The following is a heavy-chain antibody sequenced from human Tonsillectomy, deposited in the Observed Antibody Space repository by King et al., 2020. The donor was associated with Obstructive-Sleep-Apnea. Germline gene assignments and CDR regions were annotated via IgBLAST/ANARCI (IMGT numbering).Heavy chain of an antibody. Sequence: TLKESGPTLVKPTQTLTLTCTFSGFSLSTSGVGVGWILQPPGKTLEWLVLIYWDEDNRYSPSLKSRLTITKDTSKNQVVFTMNNKDPVDTATYYCANRLRSPTKGPTVYYFDYWGQGTLVTVSS. V-gene: IGHV2-5*02. D-gene: IGHD1-1*01. CDR1: GFSLSTSGVG. CDR3: ANRLRSPTKGPTVYYFDY. CDR2: IYWDEDN. J-gene: IGHJ4*02.